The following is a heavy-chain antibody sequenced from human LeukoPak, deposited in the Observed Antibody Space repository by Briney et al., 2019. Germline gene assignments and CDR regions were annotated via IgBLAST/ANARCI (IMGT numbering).Heavy chain of an antibody. V-gene: IGHV4-61*01. CDR1: GGSVSSGSYY. CDR2: IYYSENT. CDR3: ARSMVRGVPDYYYGMDV. D-gene: IGHD3-10*01. J-gene: IGHJ6*04. Sequence: SETLSLTCTVSGGSVSSGSYYGLWIRHPPGKGLEWIGYIYYSENTNYNPPLKSRVTISVDTSKNQFSLKLSSVTAADTAVYYCARSMVRGVPDYYYGMDVWGKGTTVTVSS.